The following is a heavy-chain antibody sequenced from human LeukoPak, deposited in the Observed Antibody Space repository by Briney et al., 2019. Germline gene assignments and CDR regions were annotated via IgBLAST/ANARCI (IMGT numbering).Heavy chain of an antibody. J-gene: IGHJ5*02. CDR2: ISYDGSNK. D-gene: IGHD3-3*01. CDR1: GFTFSSYA. V-gene: IGHV3-30*14. CDR3: ARDPYYAGSSDP. Sequence: GGSLRLSCAASGFTFSSYAMHWVRQAPGKGLEWVAVISYDGSNKYYADSVKGRFTISRDSSKNTLYLQMNSLRAEDTAVYYCARDPYYAGSSDPWGQGTLVTVSS.